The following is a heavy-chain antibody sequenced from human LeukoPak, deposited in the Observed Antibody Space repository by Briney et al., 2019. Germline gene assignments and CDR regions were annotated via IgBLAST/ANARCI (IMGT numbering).Heavy chain of an antibody. V-gene: IGHV3-23*01. CDR3: AKDRNSGSNYGYLDY. Sequence: GGSLRLSCAASGFTFSIYAMTWVRQAPGKGLEWVSSISSGGSTYYADSVKGRFTISRDNSKNTLYLQMDSLRAEDTAVYYCAKDRNSGSNYGYLDYRGQGTLVTVSS. CDR2: ISSGGST. J-gene: IGHJ4*02. D-gene: IGHD1-26*01. CDR1: GFTFSIYA.